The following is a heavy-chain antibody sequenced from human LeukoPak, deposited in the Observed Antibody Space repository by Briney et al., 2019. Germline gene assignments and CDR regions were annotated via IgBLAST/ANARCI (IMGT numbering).Heavy chain of an antibody. CDR2: IKTDGSST. CDR3: TFSSYGDHIGVDAFDM. J-gene: IGHJ3*02. D-gene: IGHD4-17*01. Sequence: PGGSLRLSCAASGFTFSSYWMDWVRQAPGKGLVWVSRIKTDGSSTNYADSVKGRFTISRDNAKNTVYLQMNSLSAEDTAMYYCTFSSYGDHIGVDAFDMWGQGTMVTVSS. V-gene: IGHV3-74*01. CDR1: GFTFSSYW.